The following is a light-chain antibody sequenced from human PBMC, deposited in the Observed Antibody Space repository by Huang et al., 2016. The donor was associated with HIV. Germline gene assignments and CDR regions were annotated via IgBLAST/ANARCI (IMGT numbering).Light chain of an antibody. CDR3: QQYNNWPRT. CDR1: QSVSSN. V-gene: IGKV3-15*01. Sequence: EIVMTQSPATLSVSPGERATLSCRASQSVSSNLAWYQLKPGQAPRLLIYGASTRATGIPARFSGSGSGTEFSLTISSLQSEDFAVYYCQQYNNWPRTFGGGTRVDI. J-gene: IGKJ4*02. CDR2: GAS.